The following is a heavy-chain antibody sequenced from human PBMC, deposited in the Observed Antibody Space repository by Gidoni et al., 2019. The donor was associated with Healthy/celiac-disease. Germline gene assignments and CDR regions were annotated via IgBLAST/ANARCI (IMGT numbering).Heavy chain of an antibody. CDR1: AFTFRSDA. V-gene: IGHV3-64*01. CDR2: ISSNGGST. Sequence: EVQLVESGGGLVQPGGALRLPCPASAFTFRSDAMPWVRQAPGKGLEYVSAISSNGGSTYYANSVKGRFTISRDNSKNTLYLQMGSLRAEDMAVYYCASSRDGYNLSAFDIWGQGTMVTVSS. D-gene: IGHD5-12*01. CDR3: ASSRDGYNLSAFDI. J-gene: IGHJ3*02.